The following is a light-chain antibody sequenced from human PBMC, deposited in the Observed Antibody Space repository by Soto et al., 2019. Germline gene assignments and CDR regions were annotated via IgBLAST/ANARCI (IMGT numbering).Light chain of an antibody. Sequence: EIVLTQSPATLSLSPGERATLSCRASQSVNSYLAWYQQKPGQGPRLLIYDASNRATGIPDRFSGSGSGTDFTLTISSLEPEDLAVYYCQQRSNWPPAFGGGTKVEIK. CDR3: QQRSNWPPA. V-gene: IGKV3-11*01. CDR2: DAS. CDR1: QSVNSY. J-gene: IGKJ4*01.